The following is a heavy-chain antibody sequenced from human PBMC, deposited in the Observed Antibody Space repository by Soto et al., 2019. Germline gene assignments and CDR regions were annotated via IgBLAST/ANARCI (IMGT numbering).Heavy chain of an antibody. V-gene: IGHV3-23*01. CDR1: GFTFSSYA. J-gene: IGHJ4*02. CDR2: ISGSGGST. CDR3: AKPLFNIVATESDY. Sequence: LRLSCAASGFTFSSYAMSWVRQAPGKGLEWVSAISGSGGSTYYADSVKGRFTISRDNSKNTLYLQMNSLRAEDTAVYYCAKPLFNIVATESDYWGQGTMVTVSS. D-gene: IGHD5-12*01.